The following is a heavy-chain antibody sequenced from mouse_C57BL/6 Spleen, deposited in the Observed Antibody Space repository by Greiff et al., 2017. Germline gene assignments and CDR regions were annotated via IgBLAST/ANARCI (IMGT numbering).Heavy chain of an antibody. J-gene: IGHJ4*01. CDR3: AREGGSSYAMDY. Sequence: EVQRVESGGGLVKPGGSLKLSCAASGFTFSSYAMSWVRQTPEKRLEWVATISDGGSYTYYPDNVKGRFTISRDNAKNNLYLQMSQLKSEDTAMYYCAREGGSSYAMDYWGQGTSVTVSS. D-gene: IGHD1-1*01. CDR1: GFTFSSYA. CDR2: ISDGGSYT. V-gene: IGHV5-4*01.